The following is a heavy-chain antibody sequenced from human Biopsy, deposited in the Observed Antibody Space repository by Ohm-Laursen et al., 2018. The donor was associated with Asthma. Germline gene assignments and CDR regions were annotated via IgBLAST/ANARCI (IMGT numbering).Heavy chain of an antibody. D-gene: IGHD5-18*01. J-gene: IGHJ4*02. V-gene: IGHV4-61*01. Sequence: SETLSLTCTVSGGSVNSGSHYWSWIRQPPGKGLEWIGYISYSGSTNYNPSLKSRVTISVDTSKNQFSLKLSSVTAADTAVYYCARDFVDSAMDYFDYWGQGTLVTVSS. CDR3: ARDFVDSAMDYFDY. CDR2: ISYSGST. CDR1: GGSVNSGSHY.